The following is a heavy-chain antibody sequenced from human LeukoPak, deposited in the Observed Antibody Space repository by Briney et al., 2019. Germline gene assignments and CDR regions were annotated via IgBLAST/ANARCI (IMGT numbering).Heavy chain of an antibody. CDR1: GASITSSTYH. V-gene: IGHV4-39*01. CDR3: ARSGHIYGSDAFDI. Sequence: SETLSLTCTVSGASITSSTYHWGWTRQPPGKGWEWIGSIYYSTYYNPSLKNRIAISVDTSKNQFSLRLTSVTAAETAVYYCARSGHIYGSDAFDIWGQGTMVTVSS. J-gene: IGHJ3*02. CDR2: IYYST. D-gene: IGHD5-18*01.